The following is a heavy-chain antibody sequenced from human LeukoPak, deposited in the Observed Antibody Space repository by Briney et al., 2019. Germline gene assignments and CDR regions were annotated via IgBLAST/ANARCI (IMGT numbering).Heavy chain of an antibody. J-gene: IGHJ4*02. CDR3: AKGRNYGLGFFDY. CDR1: GFTFSSYA. Sequence: GGSLRLSCAASGFTFSSYAMSWVRQAPGKGLEWVSAISGSGGSTYYADSVKGRFTISRDNSKNSLYLQMNSLRAEDTAVYYCAKGRNYGLGFFDYWGQGTLVTVSS. CDR2: ISGSGGST. V-gene: IGHV3-23*01. D-gene: IGHD1-7*01.